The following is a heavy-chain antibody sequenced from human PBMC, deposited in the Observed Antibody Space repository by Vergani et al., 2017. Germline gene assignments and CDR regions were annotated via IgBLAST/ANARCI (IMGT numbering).Heavy chain of an antibody. CDR3: ARGGPYYDYVWGSYKAPFQH. CDR1: GGSISSGGYY. Sequence: QVQLQESGPGLVKPSQTLSLTCTVSGGSISSGGYYWSWIRQHPGKGLEWIGYIYYSGSTYYNPSLKSRVTISVDTSKNQFSLKLSSVTAADTAVYYCARGGPYYDYVWGSYKAPFQHWGQGTLVTVSS. V-gene: IGHV4-31*03. D-gene: IGHD3-16*01. J-gene: IGHJ1*01. CDR2: IYYSGST.